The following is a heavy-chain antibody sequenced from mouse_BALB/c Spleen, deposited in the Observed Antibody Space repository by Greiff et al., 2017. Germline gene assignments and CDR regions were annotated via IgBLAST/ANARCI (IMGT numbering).Heavy chain of an antibody. V-gene: IGHV5-6-5*01. CDR3: ARGDYGYAMDY. CDR1: GFTFSSYY. CDR2: ISSGGST. D-gene: IGHD1-1*01. Sequence: EVKLVESGGGLVKLGGSLKLSCAASGFTFSSYYMSWVRQTPEKRLEWVASISSGGSTYYPDSVKGRFTISRDNARNILYLQMSSLGSEDTAMYYCARGDYGYAMDYWGQGTSVTVSS. J-gene: IGHJ4*01.